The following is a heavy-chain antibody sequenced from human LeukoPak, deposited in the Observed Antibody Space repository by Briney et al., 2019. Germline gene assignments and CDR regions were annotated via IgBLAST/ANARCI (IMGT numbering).Heavy chain of an antibody. CDR3: ARDTQVNYGDYDY. D-gene: IGHD4-17*01. Sequence: GGSLRLSCAASGVTFSTYWMSWVRQAPGKGLEWVANIKQDGSEKYYVDSVKGRFTISRDNAKNSLYLQMNSLRAEDTAVYYCARDTQVNYGDYDYWGQGTLVTASS. CDR2: IKQDGSEK. V-gene: IGHV3-7*01. CDR1: GVTFSTYW. J-gene: IGHJ4*02.